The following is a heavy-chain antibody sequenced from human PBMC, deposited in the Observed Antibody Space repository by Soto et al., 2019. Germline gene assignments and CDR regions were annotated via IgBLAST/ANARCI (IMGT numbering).Heavy chain of an antibody. J-gene: IGHJ4*02. Sequence: EVQLLESGGGLVQPGGSLRLSCAASGFTFGIYVISWVRQAPGKGLEWVSSISGRGDNTYYADCVNGRFSISRVTSKNTLYVQINSLRAEDTDVYCCTKGVLCGYDFVFDVLGQGTLVPVSP. D-gene: IGHD3-16*01. V-gene: IGHV3-23*01. CDR2: ISGRGDNT. CDR3: TKGVLCGYDFVFDV. CDR1: GFTFGIYV.